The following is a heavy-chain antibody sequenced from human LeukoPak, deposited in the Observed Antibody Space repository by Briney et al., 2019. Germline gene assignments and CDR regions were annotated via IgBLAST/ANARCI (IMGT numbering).Heavy chain of an antibody. D-gene: IGHD2-8*01. Sequence: GQSLKISCTGSGYSFTSDGMAWVRYVPVKGLEWSGIIYPGDSDTRYSPSFQGQVTISADKSISTPYLQWSSLKASDTAMYYCARGDFCTNGVCYPGGYWGQGTLVTVSS. CDR2: IYPGDSDT. J-gene: IGHJ4*02. CDR3: ARGDFCTNGVCYPGGY. CDR1: GYSFTSDG. V-gene: IGHV5-51*01.